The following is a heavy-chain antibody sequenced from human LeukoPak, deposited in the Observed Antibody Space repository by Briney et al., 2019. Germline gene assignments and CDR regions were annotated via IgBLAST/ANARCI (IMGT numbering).Heavy chain of an antibody. CDR1: GGSISSSSYY. V-gene: IGHV4-39*07. J-gene: IGHJ4*02. CDR3: ARDQSIVVVTAQLDY. Sequence: SETLSLTCTVSGGSISSSSYYWGWIRQPPGKGLEWIGSIYYSGSTYYNPSLKSRVTISVDTSKNQFSLKLSSVTAADTAVYYCARDQSIVVVTAQLDYWGQGTLVTVSS. D-gene: IGHD2-21*02. CDR2: IYYSGST.